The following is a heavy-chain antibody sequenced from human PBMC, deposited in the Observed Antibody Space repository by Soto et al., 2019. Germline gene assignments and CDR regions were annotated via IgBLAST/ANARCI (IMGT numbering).Heavy chain of an antibody. V-gene: IGHV4-30-4*01. CDR1: GGSISNGDYY. Sequence: PSETLSLTCTVSGGSISNGDYYWSWIRQSPGKSLEYIGFIYHSGNTYYNPSLKSRVTFSVDTSKNQFSLKLSSVTAADTAVYYCARDRPSFYYDIRGNWFDPWGQGALVTVS. CDR3: ARDRPSFYYDIRGNWFDP. CDR2: IYHSGNT. J-gene: IGHJ5*02. D-gene: IGHD3-22*01.